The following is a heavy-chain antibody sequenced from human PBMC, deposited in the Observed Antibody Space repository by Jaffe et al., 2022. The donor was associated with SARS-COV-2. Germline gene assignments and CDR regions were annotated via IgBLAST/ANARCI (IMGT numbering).Heavy chain of an antibody. CDR3: AKWLAAAGDKRSLSSGMDV. CDR2: ISGSGGST. V-gene: IGHV3-23*01. D-gene: IGHD6-13*01. CDR1: GFTFSSYA. Sequence: EVQLLESGGGLVQPGGSLRLSCAASGFTFSSYAMSWVRQAPGKGLEWVSAISGSGGSTYYADSVKGRFTISRDNSKNTLYLQMNSLRAEDTAVYYCAKWLAAAGDKRSLSSGMDVWGQGTTVTVSS. J-gene: IGHJ6*02.